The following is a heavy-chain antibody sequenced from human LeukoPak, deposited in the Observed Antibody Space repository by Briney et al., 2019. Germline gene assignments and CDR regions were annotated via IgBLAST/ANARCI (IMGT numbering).Heavy chain of an antibody. CDR2: ISYDGSNK. CDR1: GFTFNSYS. J-gene: IGHJ4*02. D-gene: IGHD3-10*01. Sequence: GGSLRLSCAASGFTFNSYSMNWVRQAPGKGLEWVAVISYDGSNKYYADSVKGRFTISRDNAKSSLYLQMNSLRAEDTAVYYCARNPGRKFDFWGQGALVTVSS. CDR3: ARNPGRKFDF. V-gene: IGHV3-30*03.